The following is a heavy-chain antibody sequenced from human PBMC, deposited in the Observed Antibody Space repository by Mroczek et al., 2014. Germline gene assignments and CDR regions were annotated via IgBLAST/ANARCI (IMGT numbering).Heavy chain of an antibody. Sequence: QVTLKESGPVLVKPTETLTLTCTVSGFSLSNARMGVSWIRQPPGKALEWLAHIFSNDEKSYGTSLKSRLTISKDTSKSQVVLTMTNMDPVDTATYYCARISPPDYDILTGYADYWGQGTLVTVSS. CDR1: GFSLSNARMG. V-gene: IGHV2-26*01. CDR3: ARISPPDYDILTGYADY. J-gene: IGHJ4*02. CDR2: IFSNDEK. D-gene: IGHD3-9*01.